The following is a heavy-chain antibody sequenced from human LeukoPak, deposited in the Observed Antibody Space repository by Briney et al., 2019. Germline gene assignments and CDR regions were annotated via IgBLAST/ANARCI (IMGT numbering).Heavy chain of an antibody. V-gene: IGHV3-33*01. J-gene: IGHJ4*02. D-gene: IGHD3-22*01. CDR1: GFTLSSYG. CDR3: ARPWDYYDSSGYFDY. CDR2: IWYDGSNK. Sequence: GSLRLSCAASGFTLSSYGMHWVRQAPGKGLEWVAVIWYDGSNKYYADSVKGRFTISRDNSKNTLYLQMNSLRAEDTAVYYCARPWDYYDSSGYFDYWGQGTLVTVSS.